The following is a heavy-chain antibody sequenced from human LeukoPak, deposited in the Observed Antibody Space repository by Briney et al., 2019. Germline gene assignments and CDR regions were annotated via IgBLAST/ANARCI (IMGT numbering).Heavy chain of an antibody. CDR3: AKEAYYDFWSGYEDY. J-gene: IGHJ4*02. V-gene: IGHV3-30*02. D-gene: IGHD3-3*01. Sequence: GGSLRLSCAASGFTCSSYGMHWVRQAPGKGLEWVAFIRYDGSNKYYADSVKGRFTISRDNSKNTLYLQMNSLRAEDTAVYYCAKEAYYDFWSGYEDYWGQGTLVTVSS. CDR1: GFTCSSYG. CDR2: IRYDGSNK.